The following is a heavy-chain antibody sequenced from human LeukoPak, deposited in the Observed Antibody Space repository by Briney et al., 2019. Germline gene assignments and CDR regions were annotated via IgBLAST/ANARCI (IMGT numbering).Heavy chain of an antibody. V-gene: IGHV1-18*01. CDR2: ISAYNGNT. J-gene: IGHJ4*02. Sequence: ASVTVSCTASGYTFTSYGISWVRQAPGQGLEWMGWISAYNGNTNYAQKLQGRVTMTTDTSTSTAYMELRSLRSDDTAVYYCARSSDYYYDSSGYYYRHFDYWGQGTLVTVSS. CDR3: ARSSDYYYDSSGYYYRHFDY. CDR1: GYTFTSYG. D-gene: IGHD3-22*01.